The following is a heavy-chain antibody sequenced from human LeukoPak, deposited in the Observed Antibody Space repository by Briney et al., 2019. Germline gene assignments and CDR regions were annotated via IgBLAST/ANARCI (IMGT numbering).Heavy chain of an antibody. CDR1: GYSFTSYW. CDR2: IYPGDSDT. V-gene: IGHV5-51*01. J-gene: IGHJ2*01. D-gene: IGHD4-17*01. CDR3: ARNYYGDYWYFDL. Sequence: GESLKISCKGSGYSFTSYWIGWVRQMPGKGLEWMGIIYPGDSDTRYSPSFQGQVTISADKSISNAYLQWSSLKAPDTAMYYCARNYYGDYWYFDLWGRGTLVTVSS.